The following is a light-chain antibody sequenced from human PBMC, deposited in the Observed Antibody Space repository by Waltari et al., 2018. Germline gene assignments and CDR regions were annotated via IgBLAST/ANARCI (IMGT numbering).Light chain of an antibody. CDR1: RSDVGFYTY. J-gene: IGLJ3*02. CDR2: DVS. V-gene: IGLV2-14*01. CDR3: NSYAGSSSWV. Sequence: QSALTQPASVSGSPGQSITIPCPGTRSDVGFYTYVSWYQQHPGKAPKLMIYDVSERPSGVSNRFSGSKSGNTASLTISGLQAEDEADYYCNSYAGSSSWVFGGGTKLTVL.